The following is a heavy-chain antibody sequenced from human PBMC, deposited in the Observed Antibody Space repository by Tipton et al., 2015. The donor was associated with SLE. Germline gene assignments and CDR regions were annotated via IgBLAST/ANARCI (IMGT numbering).Heavy chain of an antibody. Sequence: TLSLTCIVSGGSISSYSWSWIRQPAGGGLEWIGRIYTNENTNYNPSLKSRVTMSVDTSKNHFSLKLISVTAADTAVYYCAREFLNPVTTVHYYFDLWGRGTLVTVSS. D-gene: IGHD4-11*01. J-gene: IGHJ2*01. V-gene: IGHV4-4*07. CDR2: IYTNENT. CDR3: AREFLNPVTTVHYYFDL. CDR1: GGSISSYS.